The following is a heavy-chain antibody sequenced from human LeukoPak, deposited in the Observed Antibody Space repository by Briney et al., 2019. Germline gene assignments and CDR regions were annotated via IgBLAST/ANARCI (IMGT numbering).Heavy chain of an antibody. Sequence: SQTLSLTCAVSGGSISSGGYYWGWIRQPPGKGLEWIGSIYYSGSTYYNPSLKSRVTISVDTSKNQFSLKLSSVTAADTAVYYCARHLRSDCSSTSCYTPYYYYMDVWGKGTTVTVSS. J-gene: IGHJ6*03. D-gene: IGHD2-2*02. CDR3: ARHLRSDCSSTSCYTPYYYYMDV. V-gene: IGHV4-39*01. CDR2: IYYSGST. CDR1: GGSISSGGYY.